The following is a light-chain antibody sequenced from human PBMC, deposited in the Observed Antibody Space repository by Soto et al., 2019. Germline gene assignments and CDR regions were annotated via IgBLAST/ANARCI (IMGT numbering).Light chain of an antibody. CDR1: SSNIGSNT. CDR2: SNN. J-gene: IGLJ3*02. CDR3: ATWDDSLKGVV. Sequence: QSVLTQPPSASGTPGQRVTISCSGSSSNIGSNTVSWYQQLPGTAPKLLIHSNNQWPSGVPDRFSGSKSGTSASLAISGLQSGDEADYFCATWDDSLKGVVFGGGTKVTVL. V-gene: IGLV1-44*01.